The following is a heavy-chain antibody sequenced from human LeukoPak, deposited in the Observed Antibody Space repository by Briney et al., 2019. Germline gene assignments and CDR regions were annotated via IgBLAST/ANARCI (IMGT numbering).Heavy chain of an antibody. D-gene: IGHD6-6*01. J-gene: IGHJ6*02. Sequence: KPGGSLRLSCAASGFTFSSYSMNWVCQAPGKGLEWVSSISSSSSYIYYADSVKGRFTISRDNAKNSLYLQMNSLRAEDTAVYYCARVRLLAARPGGMDVWGQGTTVTVSS. CDR3: ARVRLLAARPGGMDV. V-gene: IGHV3-21*01. CDR1: GFTFSSYS. CDR2: ISSSSSYI.